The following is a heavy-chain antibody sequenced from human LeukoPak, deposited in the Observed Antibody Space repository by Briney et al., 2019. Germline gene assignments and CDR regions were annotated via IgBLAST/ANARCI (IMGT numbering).Heavy chain of an antibody. Sequence: GRSLRLSCAASGFTFSSYAMEWVRQAPGKGLEWVAVISYDGSDKNYADSVKGRFTISRDNSMDTLYLQMNSLRAEGTAVYYCARAVYRSGGYYFDYWGQGILVTVSS. CDR2: ISYDGSDK. CDR1: GFTFSSYA. J-gene: IGHJ4*02. CDR3: ARAVYRSGGYYFDY. D-gene: IGHD6-19*01. V-gene: IGHV3-30*04.